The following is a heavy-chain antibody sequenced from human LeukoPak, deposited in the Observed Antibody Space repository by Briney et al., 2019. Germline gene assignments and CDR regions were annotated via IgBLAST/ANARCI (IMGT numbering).Heavy chain of an antibody. CDR2: INPSGGST. J-gene: IGHJ6*02. Sequence: ASVKVSCKASGYTFTSYYMHWVRQAPGQGLEWRGIINPSGGSTSYAQKFQGRVTMTRDTSTSTVYMELSSLRSEDTAVYYCARGGSSGYYYYGMDVWGQGTTVTVSS. D-gene: IGHD3-22*01. CDR3: ARGGSSGYYYYGMDV. CDR1: GYTFTSYY. V-gene: IGHV1-46*01.